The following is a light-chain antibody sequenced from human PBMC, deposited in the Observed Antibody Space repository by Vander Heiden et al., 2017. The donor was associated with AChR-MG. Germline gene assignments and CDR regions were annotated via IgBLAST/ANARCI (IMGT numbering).Light chain of an antibody. J-gene: IGLJ2*01. CDR1: KWGDNY. V-gene: IGLV3-1*01. CDR2: QDS. CDR3: QAWDSSTDVV. Sequence: SSELTQPPSVSVSPGQTASTTCSGDKWGDNYACWYQHKPGQAPVLVIYQDSKRPSGIPERFSGSNSGNTATLTISGTQAMDEADYYCQAWDSSTDVVFGGGTKLTVL.